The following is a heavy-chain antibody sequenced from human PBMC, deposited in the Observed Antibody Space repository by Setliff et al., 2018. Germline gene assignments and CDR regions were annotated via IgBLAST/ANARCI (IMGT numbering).Heavy chain of an antibody. Sequence: SETLSLTCTVSGDSISNYYWNWIRQPAGKGLEWIGRIYVTESTKYNPSLKSRVTLSIDTSKNQFSLKLSSVTAADAALYYCAASRAYTGAVEEWFLPKTFDFWGQGSPGHRLL. CDR3: AASRAYTGAVEEWFLPKTFDF. D-gene: IGHD3-10*01. J-gene: IGHJ4*02. CDR1: GDSISNYY. V-gene: IGHV4-4*07. CDR2: IYVTEST.